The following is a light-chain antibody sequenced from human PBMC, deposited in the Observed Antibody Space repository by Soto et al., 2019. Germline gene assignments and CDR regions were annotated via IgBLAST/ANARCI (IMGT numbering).Light chain of an antibody. CDR3: QQYNSS. J-gene: IGKJ2*01. Sequence: DIQMTQSPATLSASVGDRVTITCRASQSISSWLAWYQQKQRKATKLQIYKASSLESGVPSRVRGSGSGTEFTLTISSLQPDDFATYYCQQYNSSFGQGTKVDIK. CDR2: KAS. CDR1: QSISSW. V-gene: IGKV1-5*03.